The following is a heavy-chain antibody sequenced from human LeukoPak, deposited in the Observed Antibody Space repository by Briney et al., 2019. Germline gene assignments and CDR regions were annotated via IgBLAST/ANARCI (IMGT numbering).Heavy chain of an antibody. Sequence: AGGSLRLSCAASGFTFSDYYMSWIRQAPGKGLEWVSYISSSGSTIYYADSVKGRFTISRDNAKNSLYLQMNSLRAEDTAVYYCARKVYSGSYLNWFDPWGQGTLVTVSS. CDR3: ARKVYSGSYLNWFDP. CDR1: GFTFSDYY. V-gene: IGHV3-11*01. D-gene: IGHD1-26*01. J-gene: IGHJ5*02. CDR2: ISSSGSTI.